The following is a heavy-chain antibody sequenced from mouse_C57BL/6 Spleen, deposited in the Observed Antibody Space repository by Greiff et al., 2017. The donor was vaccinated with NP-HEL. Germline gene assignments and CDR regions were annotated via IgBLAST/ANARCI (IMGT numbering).Heavy chain of an antibody. CDR2: IDPEDGDT. J-gene: IGHJ2*01. CDR1: GFNIKDYY. D-gene: IGHD1-1*01. Sequence: EVQLQQSGAELVRPGASVKLSCTASGFNIKDYYMHWVKQRPEQGLEWIGRIDPEDGDTEYAPKFKGKATMTADTSSNTAYLQLSSLTSEDTAVYYCTTTTVVRPYYFDYWGQGTTLTVSS. V-gene: IGHV14-1*01. CDR3: TTTTVVRPYYFDY.